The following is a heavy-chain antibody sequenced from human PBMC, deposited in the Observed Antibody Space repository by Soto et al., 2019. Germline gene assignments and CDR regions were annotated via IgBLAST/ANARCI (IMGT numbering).Heavy chain of an antibody. CDR3: ARRGSRSSSALPSYDY. J-gene: IGHJ4*02. CDR1: SDSISSGYY. Sequence: SETLSLTCAVSSDSISSGYYCDWIRQPPGKGLEWIGSIFHSGTPYYNPSLKSRLTISMDTSKTQFSLKLTSVTAADAAVYYCARRGSRSSSALPSYDYWGRGILVTVSS. D-gene: IGHD3-22*01. CDR2: IFHSGTP. V-gene: IGHV4-38-2*01.